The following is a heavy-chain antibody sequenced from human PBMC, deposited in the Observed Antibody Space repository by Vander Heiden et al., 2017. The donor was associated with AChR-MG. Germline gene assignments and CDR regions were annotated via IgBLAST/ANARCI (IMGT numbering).Heavy chain of an antibody. J-gene: IGHJ6*02. Sequence: QVQLVQSGAEVKKPGSSVKVSCTASGGTFSSDAISWVRQAPGQGPEWMGGIIPIVGTANYAQKVQGRVTITADKSTSTAYMELSSLRSEDTAVYYCARGPPYDSSGYYSLYYYGMDVWGQGTTVTVSS. D-gene: IGHD3-22*01. CDR3: ARGPPYDSSGYYSLYYYGMDV. V-gene: IGHV1-69*06. CDR1: GGTFSSDA. CDR2: IIPIVGTA.